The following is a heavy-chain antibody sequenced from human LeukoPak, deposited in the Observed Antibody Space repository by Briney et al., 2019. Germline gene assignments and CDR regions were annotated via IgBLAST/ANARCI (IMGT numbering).Heavy chain of an antibody. Sequence: GGSLRLSCAASGFAFSSYAMSWVRQAPGKGLGWVSATSGSGVKTYYADSVKGRFTISRDNSKNTLYLQMNSLRAEDTAIYYCATSTAAAGTDWGQGTLVTVSS. CDR2: TSGSGVKT. J-gene: IGHJ4*02. V-gene: IGHV3-23*01. CDR3: ATSTAAAGTD. D-gene: IGHD6-13*01. CDR1: GFAFSSYA.